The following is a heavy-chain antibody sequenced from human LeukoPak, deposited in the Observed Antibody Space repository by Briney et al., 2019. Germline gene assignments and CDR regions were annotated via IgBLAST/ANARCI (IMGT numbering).Heavy chain of an antibody. CDR2: ISSSGSTI. CDR3: ARAAFYFDY. J-gene: IGHJ4*02. V-gene: IGHV3-48*03. Sequence: GGSLRLSCAASGFTFSSYEMNWVRQAPGKGLEWVSYISSSGSTIYYADSVKGRFTISRDNAKNSLYPQMNSLRAEDTAVYYCARAAFYFDYCGEGALVTVSS. CDR1: GFTFSSYE.